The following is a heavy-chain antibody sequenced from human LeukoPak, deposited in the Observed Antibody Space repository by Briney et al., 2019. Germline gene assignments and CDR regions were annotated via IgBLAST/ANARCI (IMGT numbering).Heavy chain of an antibody. J-gene: IGHJ4*02. Sequence: GGSLRLSCAASGFTLSNYWMHWVRQAPGKGLVWVSRINSDGSSTTYADSVKGRFTISRDNAKNTLYLQMNSLRAEDTAVYYCAREGPKVDFDYWGQGTLVTVSS. D-gene: IGHD2-15*01. CDR3: AREGPKVDFDY. CDR2: INSDGSST. CDR1: GFTLSNYW. V-gene: IGHV3-74*01.